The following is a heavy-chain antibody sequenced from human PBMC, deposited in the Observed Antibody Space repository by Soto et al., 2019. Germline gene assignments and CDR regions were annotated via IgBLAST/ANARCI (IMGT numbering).Heavy chain of an antibody. CDR3: ARPNCSGANCPYYDYGTHV. J-gene: IGHJ6*02. V-gene: IGHV1-69*01. CDR2: IIPRFGTA. Sequence: QVQLVQSGAEVKKPGSSVKISCKTSGDIFRSYAISWVRQAPGQGREWMGGIIPRFGTAKYAQKFQGRVTITADERARTDYMELSSLRSEDTAVYYCARPNCSGANCPYYDYGTHVWGPGTAVTVSS. D-gene: IGHD2-15*01. CDR1: GDIFRSYA.